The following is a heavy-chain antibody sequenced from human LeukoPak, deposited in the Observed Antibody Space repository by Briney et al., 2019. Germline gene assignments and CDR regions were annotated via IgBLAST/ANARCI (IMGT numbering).Heavy chain of an antibody. J-gene: IGHJ6*03. CDR1: GFTFSSYG. CDR3: AKDYKWSSIRYYYYTDV. CDR2: ISYDGSNK. D-gene: IGHD1-20*01. V-gene: IGHV3-30*18. Sequence: GGSLRLSCAASGFTFSSYGMHWVRQAPGKGLEWVAVISYDGSNKYYADSVKGRFTISRDNSKNTLYLQMNSLRAEDTAVYYCAKDYKWSSIRYYYYTDVWGKGTTVTVSS.